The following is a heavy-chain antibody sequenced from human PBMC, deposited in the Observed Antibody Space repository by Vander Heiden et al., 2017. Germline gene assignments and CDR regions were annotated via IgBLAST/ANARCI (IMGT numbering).Heavy chain of an antibody. CDR2: IIPVFGSS. V-gene: IGHV1-69*12. J-gene: IGHJ4*02. CDR1: GGTFNTYT. Sequence: QVQLVQSGTEVKKPGSSVKVSCKASGGTFNTYTISWVRQAPGQGLEWMGGIIPVFGSSNYAQKFQGRVTFTADESTSTAFMELSSLRFDDTAVYYCARSSPLCLIDDWGQGTLVTVAS. CDR3: ARSSPLCLIDD. D-gene: IGHD1-26*01.